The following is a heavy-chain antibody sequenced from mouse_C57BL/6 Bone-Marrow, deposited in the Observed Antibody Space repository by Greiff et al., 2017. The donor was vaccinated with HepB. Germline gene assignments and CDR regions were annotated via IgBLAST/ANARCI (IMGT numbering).Heavy chain of an antibody. D-gene: IGHD1-1*01. J-gene: IGHJ1*03. CDR2: IWGGGST. CDR1: GFSLTSYG. V-gene: IGHV2-9*01. Sequence: VQVVESGPGLVAPSQSLSITCTVSGFSLTSYGVDWVRQPPGKGLEWLGVIWGGGSTNYNSALMSRLSISKDNSKSQVFLKMNSLQTDDTAMYYCAKQGDYYGSSYSSYWYFDVWGTGTTVTVSS. CDR3: AKQGDYYGSSYSSYWYFDV.